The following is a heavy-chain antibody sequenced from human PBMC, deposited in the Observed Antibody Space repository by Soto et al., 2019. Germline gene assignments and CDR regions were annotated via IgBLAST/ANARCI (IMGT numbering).Heavy chain of an antibody. CDR1: GGSISSSSYY. Sequence: SETLSLTCTVSGGSISSSSYYWGWIRQPPGKGLEWIGSIYYSGSTYYNPSLKSRVTISVDTSKNQFSLKLSSVTAADTAVYYCASVPTYYYDSSGYRGGYWGQGTLVTVSS. D-gene: IGHD3-22*01. CDR3: ASVPTYYYDSSGYRGGY. V-gene: IGHV4-39*01. J-gene: IGHJ4*02. CDR2: IYYSGST.